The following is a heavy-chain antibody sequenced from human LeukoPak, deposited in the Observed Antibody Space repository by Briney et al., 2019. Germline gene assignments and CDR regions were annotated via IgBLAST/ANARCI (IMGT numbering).Heavy chain of an antibody. D-gene: IGHD5-18*01. J-gene: IGHJ4*02. CDR1: GGYFSGYY. CDR3: ARGLSPRGYSYGYSPMYYFDY. V-gene: IGHV4-34*01. CDR2: INHSGST. Sequence: SETLSLTCAVYGGYFSGYYWSWIRQPPGKGLEWIGEINHSGSTNYNPSLKSRVTISVDTSKNQFSLKLSSVTAADTAVYYCARGLSPRGYSYGYSPMYYFDYWGQGTLVTVSS.